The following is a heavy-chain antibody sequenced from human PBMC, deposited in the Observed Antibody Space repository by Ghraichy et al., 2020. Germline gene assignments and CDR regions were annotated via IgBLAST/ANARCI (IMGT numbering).Heavy chain of an antibody. CDR1: GFTFSNYA. D-gene: IGHD3-3*01. CDR2: ISGSGGST. V-gene: IGHV3-23*01. Sequence: GWSLRLSCAASGFTFSNYAMSWVRQAPGKGLEWVSGISGSGGSTYYPDSVEGRFTISRDNSKNTLFLDMNSLRVEDTAVYYCARHETSVGVVLINWFDPWGQGTLVTVSS. J-gene: IGHJ5*02. CDR3: ARHETSVGVVLINWFDP.